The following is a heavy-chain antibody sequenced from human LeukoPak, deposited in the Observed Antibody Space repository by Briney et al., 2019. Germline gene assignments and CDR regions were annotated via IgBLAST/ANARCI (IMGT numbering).Heavy chain of an antibody. Sequence: SETLSLTCTVSGGSISSGSYYWSWIRQPAGKGLEWIGRIYASGSTDYNPSLKSRVTISVDTSKNRFSLKLTPVTAADTAVYYCARDRGSSGWNDYWGQGTLVTVSS. J-gene: IGHJ4*02. CDR2: IYASGST. V-gene: IGHV4-61*02. CDR1: GGSISSGSYY. CDR3: ARDRGSSGWNDY. D-gene: IGHD6-19*01.